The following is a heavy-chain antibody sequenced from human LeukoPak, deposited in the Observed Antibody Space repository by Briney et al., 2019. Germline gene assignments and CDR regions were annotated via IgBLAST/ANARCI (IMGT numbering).Heavy chain of an antibody. CDR3: ARDGARLDI. CDR2: ITTDTGNP. D-gene: IGHD4/OR15-4a*01. Sequence: ASVKVSCKASGYTFTNYAINWVRQAPGQGLEWMGWITTDTGNPTHAQGFTGRFVFSLDTSVTTAYLQITSLKAEDTAVYYCARDGARLDIWGQGTMVSVSS. J-gene: IGHJ3*02. V-gene: IGHV7-4-1*02. CDR1: GYTFTNYA.